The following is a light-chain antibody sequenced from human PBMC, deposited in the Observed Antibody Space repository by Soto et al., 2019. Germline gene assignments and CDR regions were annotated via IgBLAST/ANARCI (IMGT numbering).Light chain of an antibody. CDR3: QQYGGSRMYT. V-gene: IGKV3-20*01. J-gene: IGKJ2*01. Sequence: EIVLTQSPGTLSLSPGERATLSCRASQSVSSSYLAWHQQKPGQAPRLLIYGASSRATGIPDRFSGSGSGTDFTLTISRLVPEDFAVYYCQQYGGSRMYTFGQGTKLEIK. CDR1: QSVSSSY. CDR2: GAS.